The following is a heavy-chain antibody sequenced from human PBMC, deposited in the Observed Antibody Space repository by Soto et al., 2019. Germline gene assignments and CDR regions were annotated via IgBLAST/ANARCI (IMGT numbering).Heavy chain of an antibody. CDR1: GFTFSSYA. V-gene: IGHV3-23*01. Sequence: PGGSLRLSCAASGFTFSSYAMNWVRQVPGKGLEWVSAISGSGGSTYYADSVKGRFTISRDNSRNTVYLQMNSLRAEDTAVYYCAEARAAAPFYFDYWGQGTLVTVS. D-gene: IGHD6-13*01. J-gene: IGHJ4*02. CDR2: ISGSGGST. CDR3: AEARAAAPFYFDY.